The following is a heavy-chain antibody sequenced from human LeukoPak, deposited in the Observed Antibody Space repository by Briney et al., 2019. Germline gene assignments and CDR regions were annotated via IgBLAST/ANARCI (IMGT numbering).Heavy chain of an antibody. V-gene: IGHV4-38-2*02. J-gene: IGHJ1*01. CDR2: IYHSGST. CDR1: GYSISSGYY. CDR3: ARGGDTSGYYYFEYFQH. D-gene: IGHD3-22*01. Sequence: PSETLSLTCTVSGYSISSGYYWGWIRQPPGKGLEWIGNIYHSGSTYYNPSLKSRVTISVDTSKNQFSVKLSSVTAADTAVYYCARGGDTSGYYYFEYFQHWGQGTLVTVSS.